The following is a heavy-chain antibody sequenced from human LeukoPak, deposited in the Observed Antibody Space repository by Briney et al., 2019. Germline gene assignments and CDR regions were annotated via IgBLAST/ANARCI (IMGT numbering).Heavy chain of an antibody. D-gene: IGHD6-19*01. J-gene: IGHJ5*02. V-gene: IGHV3-30*17. CDR1: GFTFSSYD. CDR2: MSTDGSLQ. CDR3: GRQVAPGQWLVNL. Sequence: PGGSLRLSCAASGFTFSSYDMSWVRRPPGKGLEWVAVMSTDGSLQYYANSVKGRFTISRDNYKSTLFLQMNSLSAADTAVYYCGRQVAPGQWLVNLWGQGTLVTVSS.